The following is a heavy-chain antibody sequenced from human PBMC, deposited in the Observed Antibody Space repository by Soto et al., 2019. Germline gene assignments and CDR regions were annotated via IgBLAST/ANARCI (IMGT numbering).Heavy chain of an antibody. D-gene: IGHD2-2*01. J-gene: IGHJ5*02. CDR2: IYYSGST. CDR1: GGSISSGGYY. CDR3: ARGGEYQLLWGTNWFDP. V-gene: IGHV4-31*02. Sequence: PSETLSLTCTVSGGSISSGGYYWSWIRQHPGKGLEWIGYIYYSGSTYYNPSLKSRVTISVDTSKNQFSLKLSSVTAADTAVYYCARGGEYQLLWGTNWFDPWGQGTLVTVSS.